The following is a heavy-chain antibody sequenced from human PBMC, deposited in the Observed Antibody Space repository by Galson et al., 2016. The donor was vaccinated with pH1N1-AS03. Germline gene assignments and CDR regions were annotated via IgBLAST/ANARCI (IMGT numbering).Heavy chain of an antibody. CDR2: ISWNGGGM. V-gene: IGHV3-9*01. D-gene: IGHD3-22*01. J-gene: IGHJ4*02. Sequence: SLRLSCAASGFTFDDYAMHWVRQAPGKGLEWVSTISWNGGGMDYADSVKGRFTISRDNAMNSLYLHMNSLRAEDTALYYCAKAGDSGYYEYYFDYWGQGTLVTVSS. CDR1: GFTFDDYA. CDR3: AKAGDSGYYEYYFDY.